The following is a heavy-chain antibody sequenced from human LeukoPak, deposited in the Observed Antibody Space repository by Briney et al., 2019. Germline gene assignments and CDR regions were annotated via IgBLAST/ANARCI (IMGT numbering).Heavy chain of an antibody. Sequence: GGSLRLSCAISGFTVSSNYMSWVRQAPGKGLEWIGRSKNKDYAYSTVYAASVKGRFTFSRDDPKNSLYLQMNSLTTEDTAVYYCTRIFYYGTRGYYPDFWGQGTLVTVSS. CDR3: TRIFYYGTRGYYPDF. CDR2: SKNKDYAYST. V-gene: IGHV3-72*01. J-gene: IGHJ4*02. D-gene: IGHD3-22*01. CDR1: GFTVSSNY.